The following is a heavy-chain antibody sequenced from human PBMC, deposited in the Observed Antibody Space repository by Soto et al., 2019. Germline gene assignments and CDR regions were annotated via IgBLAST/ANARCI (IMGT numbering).Heavy chain of an antibody. CDR2: ISGSGRAT. Sequence: GGSLRLSCAASGFTFGSYAMSWVRQAPGKGLEWVSTISGSGRATYYADSVKGRFTISRDNSKNTLYLQMNSLRAEDMAVYYCAKDLGVTGWGIDYWGQRTLVTVSS. D-gene: IGHD3-16*01. V-gene: IGHV3-23*01. CDR1: GFTFGSYA. CDR3: AKDLGVTGWGIDY. J-gene: IGHJ4*02.